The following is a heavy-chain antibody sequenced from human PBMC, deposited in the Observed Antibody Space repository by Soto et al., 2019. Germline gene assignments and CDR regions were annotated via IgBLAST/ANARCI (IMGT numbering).Heavy chain of an antibody. D-gene: IGHD3-22*01. CDR3: ARGSDRLYYYYNGMDV. Sequence: PGGSLRLSCAASGFTFSSYAMHWVRQAPGKGLEWVAVISYDGSNKYYADSVKGRFTISRDNSKNTLYLQMNSLRAEDTAVYYCARGSDRLYYYYNGMDVWGQGTTVTVSS. CDR1: GFTFSSYA. J-gene: IGHJ6*02. V-gene: IGHV3-30-3*01. CDR2: ISYDGSNK.